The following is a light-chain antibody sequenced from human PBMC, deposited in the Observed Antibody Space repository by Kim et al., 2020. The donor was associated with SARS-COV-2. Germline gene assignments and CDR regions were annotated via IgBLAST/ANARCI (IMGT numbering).Light chain of an antibody. V-gene: IGKV1-5*03. CDR2: KAS. CDR1: QRISTW. CDR3: QQYNDYPFT. Sequence: DIQMTQSPSTLSAFVGDRVSITCRASQRISTWLGWYQQKPGKAPKLLIYKASSLESGVPSRFSGSGSGTEFTLTISSLQPDDFATYYCQQYNDYPFTFGPGTKVDIK. J-gene: IGKJ3*01.